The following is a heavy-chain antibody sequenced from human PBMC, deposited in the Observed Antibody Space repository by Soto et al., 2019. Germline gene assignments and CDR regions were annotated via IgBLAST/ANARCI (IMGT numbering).Heavy chain of an antibody. D-gene: IGHD3-10*01. CDR1: GFRFNNYA. CDR2: ISDSSTST. V-gene: IGHV3-23*01. Sequence: EVQLLESGGGLVQPGGSLRLSCAASGFRFNNYAMTWVRQAPGKGLEWASSISDSSTSTYYADSVKGRFTISRDNFKNTLSLQMDSLRVEDTAVYYCAKGGGGRPTYSGMDVWGQGTTVTVSS. J-gene: IGHJ6*02. CDR3: AKGGGGRPTYSGMDV.